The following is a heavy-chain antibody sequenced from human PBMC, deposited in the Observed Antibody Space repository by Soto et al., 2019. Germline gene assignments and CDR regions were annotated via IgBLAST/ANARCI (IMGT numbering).Heavy chain of an antibody. J-gene: IGHJ1*01. V-gene: IGHV4-34*01. Sequence: SETLSLTCAVYGGSFSGYYWSWIRQPPGKGLEWIGEINHSGSTNYNPSLKSRVTISVDTSKNQFSLKLSSVTAADTALYYCAVDCSGGSCYPGPEYFQHWGQGTLVTVSS. CDR2: INHSGST. CDR1: GGSFSGYY. D-gene: IGHD2-15*01. CDR3: AVDCSGGSCYPGPEYFQH.